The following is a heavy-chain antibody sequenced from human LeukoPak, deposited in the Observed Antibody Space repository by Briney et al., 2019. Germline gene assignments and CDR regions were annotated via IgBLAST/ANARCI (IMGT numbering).Heavy chain of an antibody. Sequence: SGGSLRLSCAVSGFTFSNYNMNWVRQAPGKGLDWVSYISSSSGTIYYADSVKGRFTISRDNAKNSLYLQMSSLRAEDTAVYYCARETTGIDYWGQGTLVTVSS. D-gene: IGHD4-17*01. CDR2: ISSSSGTI. CDR1: GFTFSNYN. CDR3: ARETTGIDY. V-gene: IGHV3-48*01. J-gene: IGHJ4*02.